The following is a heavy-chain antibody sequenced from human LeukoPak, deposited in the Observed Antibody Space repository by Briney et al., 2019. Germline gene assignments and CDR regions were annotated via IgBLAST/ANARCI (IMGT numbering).Heavy chain of an antibody. D-gene: IGHD5-18*01. J-gene: IGHJ4*02. Sequence: GGSLRLSCAASGFTFSSYAMSWVRQAPGKGLEWVSSISGSGDSSYYADSVKGRFTISRDNSKNTLYLQMNSLKTEDTAVYFCAREGTLYGYHSFDSWGQGTLVTVSS. CDR1: GFTFSSYA. CDR2: ISGSGDSS. CDR3: AREGTLYGYHSFDS. V-gene: IGHV3-23*01.